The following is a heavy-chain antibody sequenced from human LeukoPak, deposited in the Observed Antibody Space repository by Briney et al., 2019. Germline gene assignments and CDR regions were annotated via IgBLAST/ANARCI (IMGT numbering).Heavy chain of an antibody. J-gene: IGHJ4*02. V-gene: IGHV3-9*01. D-gene: IGHD6-13*01. Sequence: GRSLILSCAASGFTFDDYAMHWVRQFPGKGLEWVLGISWYSAGIGYADSVKGRFTISRDNAKNYLYLQMNSLSDEDTALYYCTKDSRYSSTWYMPGAFDYWGQGTLVTVSS. CDR1: GFTFDDYA. CDR2: ISWYSAGI. CDR3: TKDSRYSSTWYMPGAFDY.